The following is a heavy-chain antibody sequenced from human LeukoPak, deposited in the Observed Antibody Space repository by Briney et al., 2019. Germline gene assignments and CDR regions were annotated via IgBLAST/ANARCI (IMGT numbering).Heavy chain of an antibody. CDR2: ISGSGGST. J-gene: IGHJ2*01. D-gene: IGHD6-19*01. Sequence: ETLSLTCAVSGGPISSSNWWSWVRQPPGKGLEWVSAISGSGGSTFYADSVKGRFTISRDNSKSTLYLQMNSLRAEDTALYYCAKIAVTGQWYYDLWGRGTLVTVSS. CDR1: GGPISSSN. CDR3: AKIAVTGQWYYDL. V-gene: IGHV3-23*01.